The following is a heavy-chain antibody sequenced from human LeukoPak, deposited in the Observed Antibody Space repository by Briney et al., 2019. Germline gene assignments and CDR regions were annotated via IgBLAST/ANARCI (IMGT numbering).Heavy chain of an antibody. CDR2: ISDNGGRT. CDR3: AKDFGRNLGGPGY. V-gene: IGHV3-23*01. D-gene: IGHD1-14*01. CDR1: GFTFSSYG. J-gene: IGHJ4*02. Sequence: GGSLRLSCAASGFTFSSYGMNWVRQAPGKGLEWVSAISDNGGRTYYADSVKGRFAISRDDSKSTLYLQMNSLRGEDTAVYYCAKDFGRNLGGPGYWGRGTLVIVSS.